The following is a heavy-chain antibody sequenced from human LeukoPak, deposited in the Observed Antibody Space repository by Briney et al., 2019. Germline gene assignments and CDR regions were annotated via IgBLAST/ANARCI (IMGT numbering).Heavy chain of an antibody. CDR1: GFTFSNYI. V-gene: IGHV3-48*02. CDR2: ISSSSSPI. CDR3: ARVNWNDVGSFDY. J-gene: IGHJ4*02. D-gene: IGHD1-20*01. Sequence: PGGSLRLSCAASGFTFSNYIMKWVRQAPGKGLEWLSYISSSSSPIYYADSVKGRFTISRDNAKNSLYLQMNSLRDEDTGVYYCARVNWNDVGSFDYWGQGTLVTVSS.